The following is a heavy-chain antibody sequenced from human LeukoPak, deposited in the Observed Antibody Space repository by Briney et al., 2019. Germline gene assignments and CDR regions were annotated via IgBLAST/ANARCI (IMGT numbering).Heavy chain of an antibody. CDR2: INPNSGGT. Sequence: ASVKVSCKASGYTFTGYYMHWVRQAPGQGLEWMGWINPNSGGTNYAQKFQGRVTMTRDTSISTAYMELSRLRSDDTAVYYCAREGYCSSTSCYIFDYWSQGTLVTVSS. V-gene: IGHV1-2*02. J-gene: IGHJ4*02. D-gene: IGHD2-2*02. CDR3: AREGYCSSTSCYIFDY. CDR1: GYTFTGYY.